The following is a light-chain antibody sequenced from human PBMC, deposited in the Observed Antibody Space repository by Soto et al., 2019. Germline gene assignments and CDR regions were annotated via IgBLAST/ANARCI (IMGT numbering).Light chain of an antibody. CDR2: ANS. CDR3: ESYDRRIYGYV. J-gene: IGLJ1*01. V-gene: IGLV1-40*01. CDR1: SSSIEAGHD. Sequence: QSVLTQPPSVPGAPGQRVTISCAGSSSSIEAGHDAHWYQQLPGAAPKLLIYANSNRPSGVPDRFSGSKSGTSASLAITGLQAEDLADYYCESYDRRIYGYVFGAKSKVX.